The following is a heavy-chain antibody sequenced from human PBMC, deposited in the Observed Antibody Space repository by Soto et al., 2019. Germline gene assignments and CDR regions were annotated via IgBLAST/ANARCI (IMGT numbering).Heavy chain of an antibody. CDR1: GGSISSNNW. CDR2: IFHSGST. Sequence: QVQLQESGPGLVKPSGTLSLTCAVSGGSISSNNWWSWVRQPPGKGLEWIGEIFHSGSTHYSPSLKSRVTISVDKSKNHFSLNLTSVTAADTAVYYCARVYRGSYSDSWGQGTLVTVSS. D-gene: IGHD1-26*01. CDR3: ARVYRGSYSDS. J-gene: IGHJ4*02. V-gene: IGHV4-4*02.